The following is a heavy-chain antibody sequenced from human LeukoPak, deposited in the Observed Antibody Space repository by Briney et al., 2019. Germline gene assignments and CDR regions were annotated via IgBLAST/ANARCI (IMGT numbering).Heavy chain of an antibody. V-gene: IGHV1-2*02. Sequence: GASVKVSCKASGYTFTGYYMHWVRQAPGQGLEWMGWINPNSGGTNYAQKFQGRVTMTRDTSISTAYMELSRLRSDDTAVYYCAQSDGYSSGWSPGDYYYMDVWGKGTTVTISS. CDR2: INPNSGGT. J-gene: IGHJ6*03. CDR1: GYTFTGYY. CDR3: AQSDGYSSGWSPGDYYYMDV. D-gene: IGHD6-19*01.